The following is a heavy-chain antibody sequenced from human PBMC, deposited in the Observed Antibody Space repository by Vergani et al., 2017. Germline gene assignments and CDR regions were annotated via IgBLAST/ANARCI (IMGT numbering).Heavy chain of an antibody. CDR1: GGTFSTYG. CDR3: ARDVLAYDSSGYYSDY. V-gene: IGHV1-69*01. J-gene: IGHJ4*02. D-gene: IGHD3-22*01. CDR2: ITPFFRTP. Sequence: QVHLVQSGAEVKKPGSSVKVSCKASGGTFSTYGINWVRQAPGQGLEWMGGITPFFRTPKYAQKFQGRVTITAHESTTTVYMELRSLRSDDTAVYYCARDVLAYDSSGYYSDYWGQGTLVTVSS.